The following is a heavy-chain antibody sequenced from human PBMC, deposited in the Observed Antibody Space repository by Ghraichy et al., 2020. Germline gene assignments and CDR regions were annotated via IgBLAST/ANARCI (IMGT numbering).Heavy chain of an antibody. CDR3: AKKRGTTVTTLRHRGNYGMDV. V-gene: IGHV3-23*01. J-gene: IGHJ6*02. CDR1: GFTFSSYA. Sequence: GSLRLSCAASGFTFSSYAMSWVRQAPGKGLEWVLAISGSGGSTYYADSVKGRFTISRDNSKNTLYLQMNSLRAEDTAVYYCAKKRGTTVTTLRHRGNYGMDVWGQGTTVTVSS. D-gene: IGHD4-17*01. CDR2: ISGSGGST.